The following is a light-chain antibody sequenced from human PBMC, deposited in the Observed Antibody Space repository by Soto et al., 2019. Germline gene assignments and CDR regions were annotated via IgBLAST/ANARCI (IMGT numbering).Light chain of an antibody. J-gene: IGLJ1*01. CDR3: LLYYGGTYV. Sequence: QTVVTQEPSLTVSPGGTVTLTCTSSTGVVTSGHYPNWFQQKPGQAPTSSIYSTSTKHSWTPARFSGSLLGGKAALTLSGVQPEDEAEYYCLLYYGGTYVFGTGTKLTVL. CDR1: TGVVTSGHY. V-gene: IGLV7-43*01. CDR2: STS.